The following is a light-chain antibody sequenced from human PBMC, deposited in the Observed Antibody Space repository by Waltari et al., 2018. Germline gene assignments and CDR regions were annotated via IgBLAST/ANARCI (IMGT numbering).Light chain of an antibody. J-gene: IGKJ5*01. V-gene: IGKV3-20*01. CDR1: QEASRGY. CDR2: GAG. CDR3: QQYGSSPIT. Sequence: SCRATQEASRGYLARDQQKPGQAPRLPICGAGSRATGNPDRSSGSGPGEDVTVTISRLVHEDVAVYYCQQYGSSPITFGEGTRLEMK.